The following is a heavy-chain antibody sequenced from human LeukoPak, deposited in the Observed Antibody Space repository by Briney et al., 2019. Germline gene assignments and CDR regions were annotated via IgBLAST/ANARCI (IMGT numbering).Heavy chain of an antibody. CDR2: INHSGST. V-gene: IGHV4-34*01. CDR3: ARHLLLWFGELIGWFDP. J-gene: IGHJ5*02. Sequence: SETLSLTCAVYGGSFSGYYWSWIRQPPGKGLEWIGEINHSGSTNYNPSLKSRVTISVDTSKNQFSLKLSSVTAADTAVYYCARHLLLWFGELIGWFDPWGQGTLVTVSS. CDR1: GGSFSGYY. D-gene: IGHD3-10*01.